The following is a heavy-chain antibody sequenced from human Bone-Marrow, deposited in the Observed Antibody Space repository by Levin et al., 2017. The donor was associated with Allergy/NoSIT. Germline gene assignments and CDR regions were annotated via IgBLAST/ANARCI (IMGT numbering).Heavy chain of an antibody. Sequence: GGSLRLSCKASGYNFIAFYIHWVRQAPGQGLEWVGRINPNSGDTNYAQKFQGRVTVTRDTSISTTFMELSRLRSDDTAVYFCARFSNYGYNYYFDFWGQGALVTVSS. V-gene: IGHV1-2*06. CDR2: INPNSGDT. J-gene: IGHJ4*02. CDR1: GYNFIAFY. D-gene: IGHD5-24*01. CDR3: ARFSNYGYNYYFDF.